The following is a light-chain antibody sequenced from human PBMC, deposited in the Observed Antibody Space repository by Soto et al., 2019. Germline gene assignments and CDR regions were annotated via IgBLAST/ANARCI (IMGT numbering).Light chain of an antibody. Sequence: EIVMTQSPATLSVSPGESATLSCRASQSISSHLAWYQQKPGQAPRLLIYGASTRATGVPARFSGSGSGTEFTLAISSLQSEDFAVYFCQQYAYWWAFGQGTKVEIK. V-gene: IGKV3-15*01. CDR3: QQYAYWWA. CDR2: GAS. CDR1: QSISSH. J-gene: IGKJ1*01.